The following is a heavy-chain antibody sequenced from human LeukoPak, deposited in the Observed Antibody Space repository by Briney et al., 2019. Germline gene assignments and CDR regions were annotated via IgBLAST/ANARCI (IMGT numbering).Heavy chain of an antibody. Sequence: GGSLRLSCAASGFTFSTSVMSWVRQVPGKGLEWISVISSTSDYTYYTDSVKGRFTISRDNSKNTLYLQMNSLKADDTAVYYCAKNPTGFPNWFDPWGQGTLVTVSS. J-gene: IGHJ5*02. CDR1: GFTFSTSV. CDR3: AKNPTGFPNWFDP. CDR2: ISSTSDYT. D-gene: IGHD6-25*01. V-gene: IGHV3-23*01.